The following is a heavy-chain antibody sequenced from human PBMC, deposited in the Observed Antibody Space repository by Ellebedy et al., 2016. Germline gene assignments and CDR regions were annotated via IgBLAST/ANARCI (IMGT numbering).Heavy chain of an antibody. Sequence: GGSLRLSCAASGFTFSSYNMNWVRQAPGKGLEWVSYISSSSSTIYYADSVKGRFTISRDNARDSLYLQMNSLRDEDTAVYYCAREGNYYYGMDVWGQGTTVTVSS. CDR2: ISSSSSTI. V-gene: IGHV3-48*02. CDR3: AREGNYYYGMDV. J-gene: IGHJ6*02. CDR1: GFTFSSYN. D-gene: IGHD3-10*01.